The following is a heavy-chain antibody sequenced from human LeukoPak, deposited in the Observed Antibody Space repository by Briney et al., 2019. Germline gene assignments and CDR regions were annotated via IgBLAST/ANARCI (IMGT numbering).Heavy chain of an antibody. V-gene: IGHV3-30*18. Sequence: PGGSLRLSCAASGFTFSSYGMHWVRQAPGKGLEWVAVISYDGSNKYYADSVKGRFTISRDNSKNTLYLQMNSLRAEDTAVYYCAKTVLWVGATILGDAFDIWGQGTMVTVSS. CDR2: ISYDGSNK. CDR3: AKTVLWVGATILGDAFDI. J-gene: IGHJ3*02. D-gene: IGHD1-26*01. CDR1: GFTFSSYG.